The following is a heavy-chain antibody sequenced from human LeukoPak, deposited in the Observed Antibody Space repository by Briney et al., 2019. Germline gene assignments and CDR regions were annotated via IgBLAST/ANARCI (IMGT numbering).Heavy chain of an antibody. J-gene: IGHJ6*02. Sequence: PGGSLRLSCAASGFTFDDYAMHWVRQAPGKGLEWVSGISWNSGSIGYADSVKGRFTISRDNAKNSLYLQMNSLRAEDTAVYYCARTNYYYGMDVWGQGTTVTVSS. V-gene: IGHV3-9*01. D-gene: IGHD1-14*01. CDR2: ISWNSGSI. CDR1: GFTFDDYA. CDR3: ARTNYYYGMDV.